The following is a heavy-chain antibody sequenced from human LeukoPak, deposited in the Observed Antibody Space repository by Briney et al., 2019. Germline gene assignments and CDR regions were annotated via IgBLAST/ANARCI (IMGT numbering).Heavy chain of an antibody. Sequence: PSETLSLTCAVYGGSFSGYYWSWIRQPPGKGLEWIGEINQSGSTNYNPSLKSRVTISVDTSKNQFSLKLSSVTAADTAVYYCARRQSSSWYTPVRSWFDPWGQGTLVTVSS. D-gene: IGHD6-13*01. CDR3: ARRQSSSWYTPVRSWFDP. V-gene: IGHV4-34*01. CDR2: INQSGST. CDR1: GGSFSGYY. J-gene: IGHJ5*02.